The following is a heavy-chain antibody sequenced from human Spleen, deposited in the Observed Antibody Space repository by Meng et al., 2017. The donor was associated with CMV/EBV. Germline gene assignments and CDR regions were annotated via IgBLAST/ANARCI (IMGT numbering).Heavy chain of an antibody. Sequence: ASVKVSCKASGYTLTSYDINWVRQATGQGLEWMGWMNPNSGNTGYAQKFQGRVTMTRNTSINTAYMELSSLTSEDTAVYYCAKDSVRGYYYYYGMDVWGQGTTVTVSS. J-gene: IGHJ6*02. CDR2: MNPNSGNT. CDR3: AKDSVRGYYYYYGMDV. CDR1: GYTLTSYD. D-gene: IGHD3-10*01. V-gene: IGHV1-8*01.